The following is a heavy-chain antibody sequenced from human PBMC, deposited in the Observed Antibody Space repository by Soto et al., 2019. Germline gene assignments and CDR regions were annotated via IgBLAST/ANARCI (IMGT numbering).Heavy chain of an antibody. CDR1: GYSFTSLD. J-gene: IGHJ4*02. CDR3: ARGVTAEVDY. V-gene: IGHV1-8*01. Sequence: ASVKVSCKASGYSFTSLDINWVRQTTGQGLEWMGWMQPSSGRTGYAQKLQGRVTMTRDTSINTAYMELSSLTSDDTAFYYCARGVTAEVDYWGQGTLVTVSS. D-gene: IGHD2-21*02. CDR2: MQPSSGRT.